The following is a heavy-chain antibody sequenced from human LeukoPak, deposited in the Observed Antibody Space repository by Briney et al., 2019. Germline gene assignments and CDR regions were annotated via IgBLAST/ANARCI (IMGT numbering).Heavy chain of an antibody. V-gene: IGHV4-38-2*02. CDR3: ARDLGYSSSWPEYFQH. CDR1: GYSISSGYY. CDR2: IYHSGST. J-gene: IGHJ1*01. D-gene: IGHD6-13*01. Sequence: SGTLSLTCTVSGYSISSGYYWGWIRQPPGKGLEWIGSIYHSGSTYYNPSLKSRVTISVDTSKNQFPLKLSSVTAADTAVYYCARDLGYSSSWPEYFQHWGQGTLVTVSS.